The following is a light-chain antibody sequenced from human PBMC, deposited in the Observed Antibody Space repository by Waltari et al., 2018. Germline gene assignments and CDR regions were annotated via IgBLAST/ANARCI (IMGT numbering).Light chain of an antibody. CDR3: QSYDNSLSSWV. Sequence: QSVLTQPPSVSGTPGQSVTISCTGGRPHIGPGYDVHWYQQLRGAAPKVVIFGSTTRATGVTARFSASKSGTSASLAITGLQADDEADYYCQSYDNSLSSWVFGGGTKLTVL. V-gene: IGLV1-40*01. J-gene: IGLJ3*02. CDR2: GST. CDR1: RPHIGPGYD.